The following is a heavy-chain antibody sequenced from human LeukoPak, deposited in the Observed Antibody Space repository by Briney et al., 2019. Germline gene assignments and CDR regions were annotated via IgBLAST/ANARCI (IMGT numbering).Heavy chain of an antibody. CDR1: GFTFNTYE. Sequence: GGSLRLSCAASGFTFNTYEMNWVRQAPGKGLEWVAVISYDGSNKYYADSVKGRFTISRDNSKNTLYLQMNSLRAEDTAVYYCARDRYGGYYCFDYWGQGTLVTVSS. CDR3: ARDRYGGYYCFDY. CDR2: ISYDGSNK. J-gene: IGHJ4*02. V-gene: IGHV3-30-3*01. D-gene: IGHD5-12*01.